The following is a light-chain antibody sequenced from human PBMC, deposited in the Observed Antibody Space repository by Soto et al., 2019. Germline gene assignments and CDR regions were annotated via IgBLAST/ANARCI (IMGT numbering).Light chain of an antibody. CDR2: SNY. CDR1: RSNIGSNT. Sequence: QSVLTQPPSASGTPGQRVTISCSGSRSNIGSNTVNWYQQLPGTAPKLLIYSNYQRPSGVPDRFSGSKSGTSASLAISGLQSEDEADYYCSTWDDSLNGVVFGGGTKLTVL. V-gene: IGLV1-44*01. CDR3: STWDDSLNGVV. J-gene: IGLJ2*01.